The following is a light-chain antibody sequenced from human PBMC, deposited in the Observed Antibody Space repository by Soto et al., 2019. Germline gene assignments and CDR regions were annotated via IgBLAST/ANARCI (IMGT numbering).Light chain of an antibody. CDR2: DVT. V-gene: IGLV2-11*01. J-gene: IGLJ1*01. CDR3: CSNAGSYTLV. CDR1: SSVVGSYNY. Sequence: QSALTQPRSVSGSPGQSVTISCTGTSSVVGSYNYVSWYQQHPGKAPKVTIYDVTKRPSGVPDRFSGSKSGNTASLTISGLQAEDEADYYCCSNAGSYTLVFGTGTKVTVL.